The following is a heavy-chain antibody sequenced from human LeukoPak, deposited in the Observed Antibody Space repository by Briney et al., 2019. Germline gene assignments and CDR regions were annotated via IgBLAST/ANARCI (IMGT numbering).Heavy chain of an antibody. Sequence: SVKVSCKASGGTFSSYAISWVRQAPGQGLEWMGRIIPIFGTANYAQKFQGRVTITTDESTSTAYMELSSLRSEDTAVYYCARDTGGEYGTSGYYYYYYMDAWGKGTTVTVSS. CDR2: IIPIFGTA. V-gene: IGHV1-69*05. D-gene: IGHD1-7*01. CDR1: GGTFSSYA. CDR3: ARDTGGEYGTSGYYYYYYMDA. J-gene: IGHJ6*03.